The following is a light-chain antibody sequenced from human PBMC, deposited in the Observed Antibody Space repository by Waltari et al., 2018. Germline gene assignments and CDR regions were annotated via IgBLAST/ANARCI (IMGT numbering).Light chain of an antibody. CDR3: CSYTSSVSWV. V-gene: IGLV2-14*03. CDR1: SSDVGGYNY. CDR2: DVT. Sequence: QSALTQPASVSGSPGQSVTIPCHGSSSDVGGYNYVSWYQQHPGKAPKLLIFDVTNRPSGVSNRFSGSKSGNTASLTISGLQAEDEADYYCCSYTSSVSWVFGGGTKLTVL. J-gene: IGLJ3*02.